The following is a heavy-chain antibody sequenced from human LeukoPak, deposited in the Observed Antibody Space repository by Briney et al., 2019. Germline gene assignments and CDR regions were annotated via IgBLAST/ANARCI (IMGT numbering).Heavy chain of an antibody. D-gene: IGHD6-13*01. J-gene: IGHJ6*03. CDR2: IIPIFGTA. V-gene: IGHV1-69*05. Sequence: SVKVSCKASGGTFSSYAISWVRQAPGQGLEWMGVIIPIFGTANYAQKFQGRVTITTDESTSTAYMELSSLRSEDTAVYYCARGGRVAAAGGPGYYYMGVWGKGTTVTVSS. CDR1: GGTFSSYA. CDR3: ARGGRVAAAGGPGYYYMGV.